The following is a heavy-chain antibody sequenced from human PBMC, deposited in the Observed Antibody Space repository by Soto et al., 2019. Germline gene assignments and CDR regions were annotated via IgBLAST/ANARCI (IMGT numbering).Heavy chain of an antibody. V-gene: IGHV3-30*18. D-gene: IGHD1-1*01. CDR2: ITYEGSNK. CDR3: AKARGANNWADYYGLDV. Sequence: GGSLRLSCAASGFIFANYGMHWVRQAPGKGLEWVALITYEGSNKYYADAVKGRFTISRDNAKNMVSLQMDSLRAEDTAVYYCAKARGANNWADYYGLDVWGQGNTVTVSS. CDR1: GFIFANYG. J-gene: IGHJ6*02.